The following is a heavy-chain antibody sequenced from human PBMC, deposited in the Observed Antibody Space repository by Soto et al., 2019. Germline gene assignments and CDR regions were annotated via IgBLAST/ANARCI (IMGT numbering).Heavy chain of an antibody. D-gene: IGHD6-6*01. J-gene: IGHJ4*02. CDR3: ARQVVSNSSPFDY. Sequence: SETLSLTCTVSGDSISSSSYYWGWIRQPPGKGLEWIGSIYFSGSTYRNPSLNSRVTISVDTSKNQFSLRLSSVTAADTAVYYCARQVVSNSSPFDYWGQGTLVTVSS. CDR2: IYFSGST. CDR1: GDSISSSSYY. V-gene: IGHV4-39*01.